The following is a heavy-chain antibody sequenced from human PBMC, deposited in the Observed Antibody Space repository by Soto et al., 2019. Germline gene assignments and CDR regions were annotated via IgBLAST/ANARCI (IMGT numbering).Heavy chain of an antibody. CDR2: IIPIFGTA. Sequence: QVQLVQSGAEVKKPGSSVKVSCKASGGTFSSYAISWVRQAPGQGLEWMGGIIPIFGTANYAQKFQGRVTITADESTSTAYMELSSLRSEDTSVYYWARAYCSSTSCYHYYYYGMDVWGQGTTVTVSS. CDR1: GGTFSSYA. J-gene: IGHJ6*02. CDR3: ARAYCSSTSCYHYYYYGMDV. V-gene: IGHV1-69*01. D-gene: IGHD2-2*01.